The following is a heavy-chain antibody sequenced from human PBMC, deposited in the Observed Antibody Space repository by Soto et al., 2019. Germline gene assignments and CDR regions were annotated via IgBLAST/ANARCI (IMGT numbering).Heavy chain of an antibody. D-gene: IGHD6-19*01. CDR1: GVSITTYY. Sequence: PSETLSLTCDVSGVSITTYYWSWIRQAPGKGLEWIGNVYHTGSTDYNSSLRSRVTISVDTSKNQFSLNMNSVTAADTAVYYCARRLFGSGWTLDSWGQGALVTVSS. V-gene: IGHV4-59*13. CDR3: ARRLFGSGWTLDS. CDR2: VYHTGST. J-gene: IGHJ4*02.